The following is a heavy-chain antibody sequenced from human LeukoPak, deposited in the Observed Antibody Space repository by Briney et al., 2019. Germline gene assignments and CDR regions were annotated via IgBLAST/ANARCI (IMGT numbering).Heavy chain of an antibody. CDR2: IIPIFGTA. J-gene: IGHJ4*02. D-gene: IGHD2-15*01. CDR1: GGTFSSYA. CDR3: TIYFPGFCSGGTCYSSFDS. V-gene: IGHV1-69*13. Sequence: GASVKVSCKASGGTFSSYAISWVRQAPGQGLEWMGGIIPIFGTANYAQKFQGRVTITADESTSTAYMELSSLRSEDTAVYYCTIYFPGFCSGGTCYSSFDSWGQGTLVTVSS.